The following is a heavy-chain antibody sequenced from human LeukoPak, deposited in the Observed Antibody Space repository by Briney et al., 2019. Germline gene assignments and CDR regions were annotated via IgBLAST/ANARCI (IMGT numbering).Heavy chain of an antibody. CDR1: GYSFTSYW. J-gene: IGHJ4*02. CDR2: IDPSDSYT. D-gene: IGHD6-13*01. Sequence: KDGESLKISCKGSGYSFTSYWISWVRQMPGNGLEWMGRIDPSDSYTNYSPSFEGHVTISVAKSISTAYLQWSRLKASDTAIYYCARHGYSSSWYFFDSWGQGTLVTVSS. V-gene: IGHV5-10-1*01. CDR3: ARHGYSSSWYFFDS.